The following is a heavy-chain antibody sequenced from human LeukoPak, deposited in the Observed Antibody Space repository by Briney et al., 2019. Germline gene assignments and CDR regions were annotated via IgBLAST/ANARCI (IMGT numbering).Heavy chain of an antibody. CDR2: IYTSGST. CDR1: GGSISSYY. D-gene: IGHD6-19*01. J-gene: IGHJ3*02. Sequence: PSETLSPTCTVSGGSISSYYWSWIRQPAGKGLEWIGRIYTSGSTNYNPSLKSRVTMSVDTSKNQFSLKLSSVTAADTAVYYCARVADHSSGWYGYAFDIWGQGTMVTVSS. CDR3: ARVADHSSGWYGYAFDI. V-gene: IGHV4-4*07.